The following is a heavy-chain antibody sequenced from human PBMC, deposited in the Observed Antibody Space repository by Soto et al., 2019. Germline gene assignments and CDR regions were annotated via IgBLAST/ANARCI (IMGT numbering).Heavy chain of an antibody. V-gene: IGHV4-31*03. Sequence: QVQLQESGPGLVKPSQTLSLTCTVSGGSISSGGYYWSWIRQHPGKGLEWIGYIYYSGSTYYNPSLKSRVTISVDTSKNQFSLKLSSVTAADTAVYYCARRSRQGDYYAMDVWGQGTTVTVSS. CDR3: ARRSRQGDYYAMDV. D-gene: IGHD1-26*01. CDR1: GGSISSGGYY. CDR2: IYYSGST. J-gene: IGHJ6*02.